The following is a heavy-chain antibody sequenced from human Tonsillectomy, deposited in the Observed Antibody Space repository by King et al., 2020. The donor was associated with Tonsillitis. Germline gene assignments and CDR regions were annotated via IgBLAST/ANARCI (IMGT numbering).Heavy chain of an antibody. V-gene: IGHV1-2*02. CDR2: INPNSGGA. CDR1: GYTFTDYY. Sequence: VQLVESGAEVKKPGASVKVSCTASGYTFTDYYMHWVRQAPGQGLEWMGWINPNSGGAYYAQKFQGRVTMTRDTSITTAYMELSRLRSDDTAVYYCARVFKETTAYSSTWFFDYWGQGTLVTVSS. D-gene: IGHD6-13*01. CDR3: ARVFKETTAYSSTWFFDY. J-gene: IGHJ4*02.